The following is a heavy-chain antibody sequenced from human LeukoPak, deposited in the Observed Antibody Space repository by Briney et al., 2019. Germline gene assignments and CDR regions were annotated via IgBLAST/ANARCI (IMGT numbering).Heavy chain of an antibody. Sequence: SETLSLTCTVSGGSVSSGSYYWSWIRQPPGKGLEWIGYIYYSGRTNYNPSLKSRVTISVDTSKNQFSLKLSSVTAADTAVYYCARGYYDILTGYYPDYWGQGTLVTVSS. CDR2: IYYSGRT. J-gene: IGHJ4*02. V-gene: IGHV4-61*01. CDR1: GGSVSSGSYY. D-gene: IGHD3-9*01. CDR3: ARGYYDILTGYYPDY.